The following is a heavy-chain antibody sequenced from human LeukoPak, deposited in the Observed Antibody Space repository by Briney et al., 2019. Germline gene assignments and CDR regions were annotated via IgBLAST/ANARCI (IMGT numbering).Heavy chain of an antibody. CDR1: GGSVSSGSYY. J-gene: IGHJ4*02. CDR3: AREAVEYSSSFYFDY. CDR2: IYYSGTT. V-gene: IGHV4-39*02. D-gene: IGHD6-6*01. Sequence: SETLSLTCTVSGGSVSSGSYYWGWIRQPPGKGLEWIGTIYYSGTTYYNPSLKSRVTISVDTSKNQLSLKLSSVTAADTAVYYCAREAVEYSSSFYFDYWGQGTLVTVSS.